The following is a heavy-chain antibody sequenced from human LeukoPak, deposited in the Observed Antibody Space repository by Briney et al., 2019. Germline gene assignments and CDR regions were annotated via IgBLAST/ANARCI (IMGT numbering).Heavy chain of an antibody. CDR1: GGSISSSSYY. V-gene: IGHV4-39*01. Sequence: SETLSLTRTVSGGSISSSSYYWGWIRQPPGKGLEWIGSIYYSGSTYYNPSLKSRVTISVDTSKNQFSLKLSSVTAADTAVYYCARHLRFLEWFSYWGQGTLVTVSS. J-gene: IGHJ4*02. CDR2: IYYSGST. D-gene: IGHD3-3*01. CDR3: ARHLRFLEWFSY.